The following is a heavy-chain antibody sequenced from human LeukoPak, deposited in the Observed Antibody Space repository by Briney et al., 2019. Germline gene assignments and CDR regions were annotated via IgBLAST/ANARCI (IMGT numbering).Heavy chain of an antibody. CDR3: AKDRVDGSGSQFDS. J-gene: IGHJ4*02. V-gene: IGHV3-23*01. D-gene: IGHD3-10*01. CDR2: ISGSGAMT. CDR1: GFTLSNHA. Sequence: GGSLRLSCAASGFTLSNHALIWVRQAPGKGLEWVSSISGSGAMTYYADSVKGRFTISRDNAMDTLYLQMSSLRADDTAVYYCAKDRVDGSGSQFDSWGQGSLVIVSS.